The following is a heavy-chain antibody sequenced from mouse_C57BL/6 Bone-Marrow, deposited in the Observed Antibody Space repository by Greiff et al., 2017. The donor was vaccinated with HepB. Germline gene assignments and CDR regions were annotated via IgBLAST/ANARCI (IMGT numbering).Heavy chain of an antibody. CDR2: ISYDGSN. D-gene: IGHD1-1*01. CDR3: ARGQFITTVVPFAY. V-gene: IGHV3-6*01. Sequence: VHLVESGPGLVKPSQSLSLTCSVTGYSITSGYYWNWIRQFPGNKLEWMGYISYDGSNNYNPSLKNRISITRDTSKNQFFLKLNSVTTEDTATYYCARGQFITTVVPFAYWGQGTLVTVSA. CDR1: GYSITSGYY. J-gene: IGHJ3*01.